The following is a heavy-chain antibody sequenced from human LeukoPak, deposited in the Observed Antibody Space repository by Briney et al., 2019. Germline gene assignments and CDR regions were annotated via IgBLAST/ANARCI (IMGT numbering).Heavy chain of an antibody. Sequence: GRSRRISCASTGFTFSDYPKYWGCQASPNRLPWAPVISYDASNDFYRDSVRGRFTISRDNARNTVYLQMDTLKPEDTAVYYCARSFGFPFGYMDVWGKGTMVIVSS. J-gene: IGHJ6*03. D-gene: IGHD2-21*01. CDR1: GFTFSDYP. V-gene: IGHV3-30*04. CDR3: ARSFGFPFGYMDV. CDR2: ISYDASND.